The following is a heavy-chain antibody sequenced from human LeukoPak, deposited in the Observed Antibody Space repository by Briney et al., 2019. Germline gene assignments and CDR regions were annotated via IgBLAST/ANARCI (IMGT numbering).Heavy chain of an antibody. Sequence: GASVKVSCKASGYTFTSYGISWVRQAPGQGLEWMGWISAYNGNTNYAQKLQGRVTMTTDTSTSTAYMELRSLRSDDTAVYYCARGKNVLRFLEWLFVDFDYWGQGTLVTVSS. CDR2: ISAYNGNT. V-gene: IGHV1-18*01. CDR3: ARGKNVLRFLEWLFVDFDY. CDR1: GYTFTSYG. D-gene: IGHD3-3*01. J-gene: IGHJ4*02.